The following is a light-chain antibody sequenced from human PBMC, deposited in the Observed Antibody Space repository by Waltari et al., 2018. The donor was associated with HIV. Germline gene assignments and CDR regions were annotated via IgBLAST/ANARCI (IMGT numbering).Light chain of an antibody. V-gene: IGLV2-8*01. CDR3: SSYAGSNNPYV. Sequence: QSALPQTPSASGSPGQSVTISCTGTSSAVGGYNYVPWYQQHPGKAPKLMIYEVSKRPSGVPDRFSGSKSGNTASLTVSGLQAEDEADYYCSSYAGSNNPYVFGTGTKVTVL. CDR1: SSAVGGYNY. J-gene: IGLJ1*01. CDR2: EVS.